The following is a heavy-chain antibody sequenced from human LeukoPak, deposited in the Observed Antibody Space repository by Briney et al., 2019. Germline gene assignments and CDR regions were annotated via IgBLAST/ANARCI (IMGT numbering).Heavy chain of an antibody. Sequence: PGGSLRLSCAASGFTFSNYEMNWVRQAPGKGLEWVSYISGSGSTIYYADSVKGRFTISRDNAKNSLYLQMNSLRAEDTAVYYCAREPIPLRGSGTTYFDYWGQGTLVTVSS. J-gene: IGHJ4*02. D-gene: IGHD3-10*01. CDR2: ISGSGSTI. CDR3: AREPIPLRGSGTTYFDY. CDR1: GFTFSNYE. V-gene: IGHV3-48*03.